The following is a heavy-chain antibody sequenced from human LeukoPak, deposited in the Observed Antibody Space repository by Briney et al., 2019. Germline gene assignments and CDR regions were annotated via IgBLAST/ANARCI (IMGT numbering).Heavy chain of an antibody. J-gene: IGHJ4*02. CDR2: ICNSGSST. CDR3: VRDRELTY. V-gene: IGHV4-59*01. D-gene: IGHD3-10*01. Sequence: SETLSLTCTVSGGSISSYYWSWIRQPPGKGLEWIGYICNSGSSTIYNPSLQSRVTISVDMSKNQFSLRLSSVTAADTAVYFCVRDRELTYWGQGILVTVSS. CDR1: GGSISSYY.